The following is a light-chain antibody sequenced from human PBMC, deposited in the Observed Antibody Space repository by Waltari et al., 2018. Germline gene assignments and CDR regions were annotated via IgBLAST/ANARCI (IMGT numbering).Light chain of an antibody. Sequence: EIVMTQSPATLSVSPGESATLSCRASQSVRNNLVWYQQKPGQAPRLLIYGESTRFTGIPARFSGSGSGTEFTLTISSLQSEDFAVYYCQQYNNWPPWTFGQGTKVEIK. CDR3: QQYNNWPPWT. V-gene: IGKV3-15*01. J-gene: IGKJ1*01. CDR1: QSVRNN. CDR2: GES.